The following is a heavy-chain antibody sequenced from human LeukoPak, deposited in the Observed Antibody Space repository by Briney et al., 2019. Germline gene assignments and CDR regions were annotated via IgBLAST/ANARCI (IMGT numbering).Heavy chain of an antibody. J-gene: IGHJ4*02. D-gene: IGHD4/OR15-4a*01. V-gene: IGHV4-34*01. CDR2: IYYSGST. CDR3: ARLSRALHLTFDY. CDR1: GGSFSGYY. Sequence: SETLSLTCAVYGGSFSGYYWSWIRQPPGKGLEWIGSIYYSGSTYYNPSLKSRVTISVDTSKNQFSLKLSSVTAADTAVYYCARLSRALHLTFDYWGQGTLVTVSS.